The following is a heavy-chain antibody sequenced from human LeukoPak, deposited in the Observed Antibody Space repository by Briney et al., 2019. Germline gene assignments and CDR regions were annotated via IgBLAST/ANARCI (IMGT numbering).Heavy chain of an antibody. J-gene: IGHJ5*02. V-gene: IGHV1-69*13. CDR2: IIPIFGTA. D-gene: IGHD6-13*01. Sequence: ASVKVSCKASGGTFSSYAISWVRQAPGQGIEWMGGIIPIFGTANYAQKFQGRVTITADESTSTAYMELSSLRSEDTAVYYCARNGDSSSWYHEFDPWGQGTLVTVSS. CDR3: ARNGDSSSWYHEFDP. CDR1: GGTFSSYA.